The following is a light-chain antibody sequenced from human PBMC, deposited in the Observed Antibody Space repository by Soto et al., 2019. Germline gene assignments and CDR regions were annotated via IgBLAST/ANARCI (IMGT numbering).Light chain of an antibody. Sequence: DIQMTQSPSTLSASVGDRVIITCRASQSISEWLAWYQQKPGKAPNLLIYDASSLQSGVPARFSGSGSGTEFTLTISDLQPDDFATYYCQQYTLYLETFGQGTKVDIK. CDR3: QQYTLYLET. V-gene: IGKV1-5*01. CDR2: DAS. CDR1: QSISEW. J-gene: IGKJ1*01.